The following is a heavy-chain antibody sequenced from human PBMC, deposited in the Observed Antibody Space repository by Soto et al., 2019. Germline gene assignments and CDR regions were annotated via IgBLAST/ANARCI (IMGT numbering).Heavy chain of an antibody. CDR3: AKEETVISHYYYCYGMAV. J-gene: IGHJ6*02. CDR2: ISGTGGIT. D-gene: IGHD4-4*01. Sequence: EVQLLESGGGLVQPGGSLRLSCAASGFTFSSYAMNWVRQAPGKGLEWVSVISGTGGITYHADSVKGRFTISRDNSKNTMYLPMDSLIAEDTAVYFCAKEETVISHYYYCYGMAVWGQGTTVTVSS. CDR1: GFTFSSYA. V-gene: IGHV3-23*01.